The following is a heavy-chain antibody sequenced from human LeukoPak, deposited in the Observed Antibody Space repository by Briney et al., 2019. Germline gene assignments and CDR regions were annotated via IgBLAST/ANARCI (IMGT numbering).Heavy chain of an antibody. D-gene: IGHD3-22*01. CDR3: AKDPTLDYYYDSSAPDY. Sequence: GGSLRLSCAASGFTFSTYSMNWVRQAPGKGLEWVANIKQDGSEKYYVDSVKGRFTISRDNAKNSLYLQMNSLRAEDTAVYYCAKDPTLDYYYDSSAPDYWGQGTLVTVSS. CDR2: IKQDGSEK. CDR1: GFTFSTYS. J-gene: IGHJ4*02. V-gene: IGHV3-7*01.